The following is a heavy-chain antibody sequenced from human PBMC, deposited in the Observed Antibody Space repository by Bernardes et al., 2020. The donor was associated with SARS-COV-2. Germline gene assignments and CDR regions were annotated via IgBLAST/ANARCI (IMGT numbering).Heavy chain of an antibody. CDR1: GFSLSTSEVG. D-gene: IGHD6-13*01. V-gene: IGHV2-5*02. Sequence: SCPTLVKPTQTLTLTCTFSGFSLSTSEVGVGWIRQPPGKALEWLALIYWDDDKRYSPSLKSRLTITKDTSKNQVVLTMTNMDPVDTATYYCAHYHSSSWYGDWFDPWGQGTLVTVSS. J-gene: IGHJ5*02. CDR2: IYWDDDK. CDR3: AHYHSSSWYGDWFDP.